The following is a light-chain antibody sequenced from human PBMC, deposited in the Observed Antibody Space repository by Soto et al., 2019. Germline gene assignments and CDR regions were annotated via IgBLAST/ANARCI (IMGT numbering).Light chain of an antibody. Sequence: EIVLTQSPATLSLSPGERATLSCRASQSVSSYLAWYQQKPGQAPRLLIYDASSRATGIPARFSGSGSETEFTLTISSLEPEDFAVYYCQQRSNWPVTFGQGTRVELK. CDR3: QQRSNWPVT. V-gene: IGKV3-11*01. J-gene: IGKJ1*01. CDR1: QSVSSY. CDR2: DAS.